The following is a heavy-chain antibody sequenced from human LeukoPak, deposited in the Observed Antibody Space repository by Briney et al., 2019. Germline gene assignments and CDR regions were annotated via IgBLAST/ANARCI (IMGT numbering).Heavy chain of an antibody. D-gene: IGHD2-2*01. CDR3: ARARYCSSTSCRNWFDP. J-gene: IGHJ5*02. CDR1: GFTFSSYS. V-gene: IGHV3-21*01. CDR2: ISSSSSYI. Sequence: GGSLRLSCAASGFTFSSYSMNWVRQAPGKGLEGVSSISSSSSYIYYADSVKGRFTISRDNAKNSLYLQMNSLRAEDTAVYYCARARYCSSTSCRNWFDPWGQGTLVTVSS.